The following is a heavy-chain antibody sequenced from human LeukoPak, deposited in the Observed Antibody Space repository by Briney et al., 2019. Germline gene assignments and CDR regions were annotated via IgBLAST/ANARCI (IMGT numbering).Heavy chain of an antibody. D-gene: IGHD2-2*01. J-gene: IGHJ4*02. V-gene: IGHV1-18*01. CDR1: GYTFTSYG. Sequence: GASVKVSCKASGYTFTSYGISWVRQAPGQGLEWMGWISAYNGNTNYAQKLQGRVTMTTDTSTSTAYMELRSLRSDDTAVYYCARDRGGYCSSTSCPRPFDYWGQGTLVTVSS. CDR2: ISAYNGNT. CDR3: ARDRGGYCSSTSCPRPFDY.